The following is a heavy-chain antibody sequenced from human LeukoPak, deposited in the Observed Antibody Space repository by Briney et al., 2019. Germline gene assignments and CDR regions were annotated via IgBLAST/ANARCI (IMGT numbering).Heavy chain of an antibody. Sequence: SETLSLTCTVSGGSISNHYWSWIRQPPGKGLEWIAYIFDSGDTRYNPSLKSRVTISVDTSKNQFSLKLNSVTAADTAVYYCARHPLRGGFDYWGQGTLVTVSS. CDR3: ARHPLRGGFDY. CDR2: IFDSGDT. J-gene: IGHJ4*02. V-gene: IGHV4-59*08. CDR1: GGSISNHY.